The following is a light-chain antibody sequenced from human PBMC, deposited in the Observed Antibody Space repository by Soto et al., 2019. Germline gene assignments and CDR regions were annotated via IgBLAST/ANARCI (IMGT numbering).Light chain of an antibody. CDR2: KAS. J-gene: IGKJ1*01. CDR3: MQGTHWPWT. Sequence: DVVMTQPPLFLPVTLGQPASISCRSSQSLAHSDGNTYLTWFQQRPGQPPRRLIYKASNRDSGVPDRFSGSGSGTNFTLKISRVEAEDVAVYYCMQGTHWPWTFGQGTKVDIK. V-gene: IGKV2-30*02. CDR1: QSLAHSDGNTY.